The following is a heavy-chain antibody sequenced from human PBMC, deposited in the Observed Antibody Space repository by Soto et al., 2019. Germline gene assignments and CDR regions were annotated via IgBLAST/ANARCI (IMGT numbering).Heavy chain of an antibody. V-gene: IGHV4-30-2*01. CDR2: IYHGGNT. D-gene: IGHD3-16*01. CDR1: GDSISTGGYS. J-gene: IGHJ3*01. Sequence: SETLSLTCAVSGDSISTGGYSWSWIRQPPGKGLEWIGYIYHGGNTYYNPSLKSRVTISVDGSRNQFSLQLSSATAADTAVYYCARVGGGDAFDLWGRGTMVT. CDR3: ARVGGGDAFDL.